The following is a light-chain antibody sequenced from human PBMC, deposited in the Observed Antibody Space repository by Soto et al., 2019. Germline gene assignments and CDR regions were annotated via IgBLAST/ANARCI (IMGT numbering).Light chain of an antibody. CDR3: QQYGRSPPFT. J-gene: IGKJ4*01. CDR1: QSVSSSY. CDR2: GAS. V-gene: IGKV3-20*01. Sequence: EIVLTQSPGTLSLSPGERATLSCRASQSVSSSYLAWYQQKPGQAPRLLIYGASSRATGIPDRFSGSGSGTDFTLTISRLEPEDCAVYYCQQYGRSPPFTFGVGTTVQIK.